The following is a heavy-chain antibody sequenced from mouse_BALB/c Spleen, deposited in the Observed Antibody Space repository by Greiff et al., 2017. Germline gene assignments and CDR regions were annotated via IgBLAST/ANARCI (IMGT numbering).Heavy chain of an antibody. D-gene: IGHD2-1*01. CDR1: GYTFTSYV. J-gene: IGHJ3*01. Sequence: VQLKQSGPELVKPGASVKMSCKASGYTFTSYVMHWVKQKPGQGLEWIGYINPYNDGTKYNEKFKGKATLTSDKSSSTAYMELSSLTSEDSAVYYCARGNYYGNYLFAYWGQGTLVTVSA. CDR2: INPYNDGT. CDR3: ARGNYYGNYLFAY. V-gene: IGHV1-14*01.